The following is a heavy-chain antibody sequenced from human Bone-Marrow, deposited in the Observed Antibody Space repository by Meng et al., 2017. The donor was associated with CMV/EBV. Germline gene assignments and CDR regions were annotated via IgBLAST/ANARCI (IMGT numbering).Heavy chain of an antibody. V-gene: IGHV1-46*01. CDR2: INPSGGST. J-gene: IGHJ6*02. CDR1: GYTFTSYY. D-gene: IGHD3-3*01. Sequence: ASVKVSCKASGYTFTSYYMHWVRQAPGQGLEWMGIINPSGGSTSYAQKFQGRVTMTRDTSTSTVYMELSSLRSEDTAVYYCARGSGIFGVVIFPQHYGMDVWGQGPTVTVYS. CDR3: ARGSGIFGVVIFPQHYGMDV.